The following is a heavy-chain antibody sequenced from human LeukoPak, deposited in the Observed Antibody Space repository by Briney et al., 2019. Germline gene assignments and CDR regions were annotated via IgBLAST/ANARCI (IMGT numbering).Heavy chain of an antibody. CDR3: AKEAYSSGLRHIDY. CDR2: ISGSGGTT. Sequence: PGGSLRLSCVASGFTVSSNYMSWVRQAPGKGLAWVSVISGSGGTTYYADSVKGRFVISRDNSKNTLYLQMNSLRAEDTAVYYCAKEAYSSGLRHIDYWGQGTLVTVSS. CDR1: GFTVSSNY. V-gene: IGHV3-23*01. J-gene: IGHJ4*02. D-gene: IGHD3-16*01.